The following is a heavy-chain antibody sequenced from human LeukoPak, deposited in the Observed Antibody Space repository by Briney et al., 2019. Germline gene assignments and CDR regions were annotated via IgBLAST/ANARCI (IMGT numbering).Heavy chain of an antibody. CDR2: INHSGST. Sequence: PSETLSLTCAVYGGSFSGYYWSWIRQPPGKGLEWIGEINHSGSTNYNPSLKSRVTISVDTSKNQFSLKLSSVTAADTAVDYCARRVYGSGSYWIDPWGQGTLVTVSS. D-gene: IGHD3-10*01. CDR3: ARRVYGSGSYWIDP. J-gene: IGHJ5*02. CDR1: GGSFSGYY. V-gene: IGHV4-34*01.